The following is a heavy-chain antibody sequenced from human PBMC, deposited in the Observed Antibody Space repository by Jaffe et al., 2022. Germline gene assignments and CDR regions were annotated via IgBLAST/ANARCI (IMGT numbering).Heavy chain of an antibody. J-gene: IGHJ3*02. V-gene: IGHV2-26*01. CDR2: IFSNDEK. CDR3: ARTPNPEKYYDFWSGYYDAFDI. Sequence: QVTLKESGPVLVKPTETLTLTCTVSGFSLSNARMGVSWIRQPPGKALEWLAHIFSNDEKSYSTSLKSRLTISKDTSKSQVVLTMTNMDPVDTATYYCARTPNPEKYYDFWSGYYDAFDIWGQGTMVTVSS. D-gene: IGHD3-3*01. CDR1: GFSLSNARMG.